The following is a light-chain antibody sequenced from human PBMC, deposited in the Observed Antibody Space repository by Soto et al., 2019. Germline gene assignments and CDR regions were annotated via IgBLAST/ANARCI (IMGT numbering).Light chain of an antibody. CDR2: DAS. CDR1: QSVGIY. CDR3: QQYGSSPLT. V-gene: IGKV3-20*01. Sequence: EIVLTQSPATLSLSPGERATLSCRASQSVGIYLAWYQQKPGQPPRLLIYDASNRATGIPARFSGTGSGTEFGLTISRLEPEDFAVYYCQQYGSSPLTFGGGTKVEIK. J-gene: IGKJ4*01.